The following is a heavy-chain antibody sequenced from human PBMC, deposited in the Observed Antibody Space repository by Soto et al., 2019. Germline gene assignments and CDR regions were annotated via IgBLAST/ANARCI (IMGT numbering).Heavy chain of an antibody. D-gene: IGHD4-17*01. J-gene: IGHJ4*02. CDR2: INHGGST. V-gene: IGHV4-34*01. Sequence: QVQLQQWGAGLLKPSETLSLTCAVYGGSFRGYYWRWIRQPPGKGLEWVGEINHGGSTTYYPSLKSRVTMSVDTSRNQFSLKLRSVTAADTAVYYCAGALHDGDYGAAHYWGQGTLVTVYS. CDR1: GGSFRGYY. CDR3: AGALHDGDYGAAHY.